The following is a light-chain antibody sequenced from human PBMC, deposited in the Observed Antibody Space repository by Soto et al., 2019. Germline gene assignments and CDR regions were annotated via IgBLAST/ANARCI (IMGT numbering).Light chain of an antibody. Sequence: EIVMTQSPATLSVSPGERGTLSCRASQSVSSNLAWYQQKPGQAPRLLIYSASTRATGIPARFSGSGYRTEFTLTISSLQSEDFAVYYCQQYKNWPRTFGQGTKLEIK. V-gene: IGKV3-15*01. CDR3: QQYKNWPRT. J-gene: IGKJ1*01. CDR1: QSVSSN. CDR2: SAS.